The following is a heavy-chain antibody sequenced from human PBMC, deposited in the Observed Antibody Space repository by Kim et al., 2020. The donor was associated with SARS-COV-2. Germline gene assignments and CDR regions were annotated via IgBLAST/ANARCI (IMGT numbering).Heavy chain of an antibody. Sequence: SVKGRFTISRDNSQNTLYLQMNGLRAEDTAVYYCWKDIIHMYSSSANFDYCGQGTLVTVSS. CDR3: WKDIIHMYSSSANFDY. J-gene: IGHJ4*02. V-gene: IGHV3-33*06. D-gene: IGHD6-13*01.